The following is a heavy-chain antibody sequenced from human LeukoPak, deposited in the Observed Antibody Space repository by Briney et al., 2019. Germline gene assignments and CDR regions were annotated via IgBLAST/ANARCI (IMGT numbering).Heavy chain of an antibody. V-gene: IGHV3-72*01. Sequence: GGSLRLSCAASGFTLSDHYMDWVRQAPGKGLEWVGRNTNKADRYTTVYAASVNGRFTISRDDSKSSLYLQMNSLKTEDTAVYYCTRGGLYGGNSAFDYWGQGTLVTVSS. CDR3: TRGGLYGGNSAFDY. D-gene: IGHD4-23*01. CDR1: GFTLSDHY. CDR2: NTNKADRYTT. J-gene: IGHJ4*02.